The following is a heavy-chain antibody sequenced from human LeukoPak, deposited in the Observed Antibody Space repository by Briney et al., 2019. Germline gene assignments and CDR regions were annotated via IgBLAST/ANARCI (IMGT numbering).Heavy chain of an antibody. V-gene: IGHV4-59*01. CDR2: IYYSGSN. Sequence: SETLSLTCTVSGGSISSYYWSWIRQPPGKGREWIGYIYYSGSNNYNPSLKSRVTISVDTSKNQFSLKLSSVTAADTAVYYCAATLYDFWSAHYFDYWGQGTLVTVSS. CDR3: AATLYDFWSAHYFDY. J-gene: IGHJ4*02. D-gene: IGHD3-3*01. CDR1: GGSISSYY.